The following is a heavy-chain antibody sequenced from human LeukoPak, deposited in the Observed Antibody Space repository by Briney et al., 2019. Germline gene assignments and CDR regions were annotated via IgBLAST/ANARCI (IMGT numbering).Heavy chain of an antibody. D-gene: IGHD2-2*01. Sequence: GGSLRLSCAASGFTFSSSVMNWVRQAPGKGLEWVSSITSSSSYIYYADSVKGRFTISRDNSKNTLYLQMNSLRAEDTAVYYCARVPSKRYHLPYFDYWGQGTLVTVSS. CDR1: GFTFSSSV. CDR3: ARVPSKRYHLPYFDY. CDR2: ITSSSSYI. V-gene: IGHV3-21*01. J-gene: IGHJ4*02.